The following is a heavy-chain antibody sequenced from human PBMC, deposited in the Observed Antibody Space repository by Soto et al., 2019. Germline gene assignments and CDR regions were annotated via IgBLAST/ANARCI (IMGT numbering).Heavy chain of an antibody. Sequence: SETLSLTCTVSGGSISSGDYYWSWIRQPPGKGLEWIGYIYYSGSTYYNPSLKSRVTISVDTSKDQFSLKLSSVTAADTAVYYCARGRARRYSYGDYYSMDVWGQGTTVTVSS. J-gene: IGHJ6*02. CDR2: IYYSGST. CDR3: ARGRARRYSYGDYYSMDV. D-gene: IGHD5-18*01. V-gene: IGHV4-30-4*01. CDR1: GGSISSGDYY.